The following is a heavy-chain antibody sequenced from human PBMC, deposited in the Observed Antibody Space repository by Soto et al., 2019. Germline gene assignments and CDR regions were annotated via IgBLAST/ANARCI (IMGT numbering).Heavy chain of an antibody. CDR2: ISYDGSNK. D-gene: IGHD4-17*01. CDR3: ARVGDYGILRYFDL. J-gene: IGHJ2*01. CDR1: GFTFSSYA. Sequence: QVQLVESGGGVVQPGRSLRLSCAASGFTFSSYAMHWVRQAPGKGLEWVAVISYDGSNKYYADSVKGRFTISRDNSKNTLYLQMNSLRAEDTAVYYCARVGDYGILRYFDLWGRGTLVTFSS. V-gene: IGHV3-30-3*01.